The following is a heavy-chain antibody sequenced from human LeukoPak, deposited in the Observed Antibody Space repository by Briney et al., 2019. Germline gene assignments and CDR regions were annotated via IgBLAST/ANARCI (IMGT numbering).Heavy chain of an antibody. Sequence: TPSETLSLTCTVSGGSISSSSYYWGWIRQPPGKGLEWIGSIYYSGSTYYNPSLKSRVTISVDTSKNQFSLKLSSVTAADTAVYYCAGNSSLADFDYWGQGTLVTVSS. CDR2: IYYSGST. J-gene: IGHJ4*02. D-gene: IGHD6-13*01. V-gene: IGHV4-39*01. CDR1: GGSISSSSYY. CDR3: AGNSSLADFDY.